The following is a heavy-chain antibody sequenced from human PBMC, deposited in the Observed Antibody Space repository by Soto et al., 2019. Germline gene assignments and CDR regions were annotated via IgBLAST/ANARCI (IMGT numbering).Heavy chain of an antibody. V-gene: IGHV4-39*01. J-gene: IGHJ4*02. CDR2: VDYSGNT. Sequence: QLQLQGSGPGLVKPSETLSLTCTVSGASISSSSGYFWGWIRQPPGKGLEWIGSVDYSGNTYYNPSLQSRVTISADTSKNQFSLKVNSVTAADTAVYYCARDNGSHRIINWGQGTLVTVSS. CDR3: ARDNGSHRIIN. CDR1: GASISSSSGYF. D-gene: IGHD3-10*01.